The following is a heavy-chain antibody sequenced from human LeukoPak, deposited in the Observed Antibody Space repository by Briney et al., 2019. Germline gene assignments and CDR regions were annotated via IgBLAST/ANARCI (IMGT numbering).Heavy chain of an antibody. CDR1: GGSFSSGSYY. J-gene: IGHJ4*02. V-gene: IGHV4-61*01. D-gene: IGHD3-22*01. CDR2: IYYSGST. CDR3: ARGWLSLDY. Sequence: PSETLSLTCTVSGGSFSSGSYYWRWIRQPPGKGLEWIGYIYYSGSTYYNPSLKSRVTISVDRSKNQFSLKLSSVTAADTAVYYCARGWLSLDYWGQGTLVTVSS.